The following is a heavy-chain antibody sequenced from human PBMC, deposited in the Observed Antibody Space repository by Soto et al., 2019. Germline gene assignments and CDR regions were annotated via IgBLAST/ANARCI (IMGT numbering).Heavy chain of an antibody. J-gene: IGHJ3*02. Sequence: QVQLVQSGAEVRKPGASVKVSCKASGYMFTDYYIHWVRQAPGQGLEWMGMINPRGGGTTYPQRFQGRVAMIRDTSTSTVYMELSSLRPEDTAVYYCGRDSGDYYDDSNRPYKAFDKLGQGTVVTVSS. CDR1: GYMFTDYY. CDR3: GRDSGDYYDDSNRPYKAFDK. CDR2: INPRGGGT. D-gene: IGHD3-22*01. V-gene: IGHV1-46*03.